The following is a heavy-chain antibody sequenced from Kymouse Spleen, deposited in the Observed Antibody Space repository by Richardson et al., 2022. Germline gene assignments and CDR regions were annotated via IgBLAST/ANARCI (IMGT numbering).Heavy chain of an antibody. J-gene: IGHJ6*02. Sequence: EVQLVESGGGVVRPGGSLRLSCAASGFTFDDYGMSWVRQAPGKGLEWVSGINWNGGSTGYADSVKGRFTISRDNAKNSLYLQMNSLRAEDTALYYCARDHSGWSLYYYYYGMDVWGQGTTVTVSS. CDR3: ARDHSGWSLYYYYYGMDV. V-gene: IGHV3-20*d01. D-gene: IGHD6-19*01. CDR2: INWNGGST. CDR1: GFTFDDYG.